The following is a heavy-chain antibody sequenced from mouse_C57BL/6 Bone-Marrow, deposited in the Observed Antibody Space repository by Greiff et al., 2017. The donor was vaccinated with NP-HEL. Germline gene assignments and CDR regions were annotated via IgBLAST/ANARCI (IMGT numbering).Heavy chain of an antibody. Sequence: DVQLVESGGGLVQPGGSLSLSCAASGFTFTDYYMSWVRQPPGKALEWLGFIRNKANGYTTEYSAPVKGRFTISRDNSQSILYLQMNALRAEDSATYYCARYRRGSSPSFAYWGQGTLVTVSA. D-gene: IGHD1-1*01. CDR1: GFTFTDYY. CDR2: IRNKANGYTT. CDR3: ARYRRGSSPSFAY. V-gene: IGHV7-3*01. J-gene: IGHJ3*01.